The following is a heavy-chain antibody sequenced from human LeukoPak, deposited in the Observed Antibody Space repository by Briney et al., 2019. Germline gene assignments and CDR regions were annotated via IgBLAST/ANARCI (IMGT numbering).Heavy chain of an antibody. Sequence: GASVTVSCKASGGTFSSYTISWVRQAPGQGHEWMGRIIPILGIANYAQKFQGRVTITADKPTSTAYMELSSLRSEDTAVYYCAREDSWIQLSYWGQGTLVTVSS. CDR3: AREDSWIQLSY. V-gene: IGHV1-69*04. J-gene: IGHJ4*02. CDR2: IIPILGIA. CDR1: GGTFSSYT. D-gene: IGHD5-18*01.